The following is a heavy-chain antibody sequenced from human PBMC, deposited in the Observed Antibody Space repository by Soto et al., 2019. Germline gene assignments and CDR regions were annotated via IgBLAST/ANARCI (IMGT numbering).Heavy chain of an antibody. CDR2: ISGSGGST. CDR1: GFTFSSYA. J-gene: IGHJ4*02. V-gene: IGHV3-23*01. D-gene: IGHD2-15*01. Sequence: LRLSCAASGFTFSSYAMSWVRQAPGKGLEWVSAISGSGGSTYYADSVKGRFTISRDNSKNTLYLQMNSLRAEDTAVYYCAKDSEPGVVVAASDYWGQGTLVTVSS. CDR3: AKDSEPGVVVAASDY.